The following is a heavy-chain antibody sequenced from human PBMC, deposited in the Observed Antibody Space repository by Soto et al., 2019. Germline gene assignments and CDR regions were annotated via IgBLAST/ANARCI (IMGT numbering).Heavy chain of an antibody. V-gene: IGHV1-58*01. D-gene: IGHD6-6*01. CDR3: AAGLYSSSSPYYYGMDV. Sequence: GASVKVSCKASGFTFTSSAVQWVRQARGQRLEWIGWIVVGSGNTNYAQKFQERVTITRDMSTSTAYMELSSLRSEDTAVYYCAAGLYSSSSPYYYGMDVWGQGTTVTAP. CDR2: IVVGSGNT. J-gene: IGHJ6*02. CDR1: GFTFTSSA.